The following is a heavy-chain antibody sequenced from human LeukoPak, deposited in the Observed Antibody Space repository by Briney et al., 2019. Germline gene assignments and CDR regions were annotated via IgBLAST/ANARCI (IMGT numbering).Heavy chain of an antibody. V-gene: IGHV3-7*04. CDR3: TRVGYIDEGIDY. D-gene: IGHD5-24*01. J-gene: IGHJ4*02. CDR1: GFTFSSYD. CDR2: IKQDGSKK. Sequence: SGGSLRLSCAASGFTFSSYDMHWVRQAPGKGLEWVANIKQDGSKKSYVDSVKGRFTISRDNAKNSLYLQMNSLRAEDTAIYYCTRVGYIDEGIDYWGQGTLVTVSS.